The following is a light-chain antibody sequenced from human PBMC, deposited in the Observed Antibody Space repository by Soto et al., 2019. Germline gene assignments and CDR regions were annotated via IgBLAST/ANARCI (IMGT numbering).Light chain of an antibody. V-gene: IGKV1-9*01. CDR2: DAS. CDR1: QGISTY. Sequence: DIQLTQSPSFLSASVGDRVTITCRASQGISTYLAWYQQKPGKAPKLLIYDASTLQSGVPSRFSGSGSGTEFTLTISSLQPEDVATYYCQKYNSAPQAFGPGTKVDIK. J-gene: IGKJ3*01. CDR3: QKYNSAPQA.